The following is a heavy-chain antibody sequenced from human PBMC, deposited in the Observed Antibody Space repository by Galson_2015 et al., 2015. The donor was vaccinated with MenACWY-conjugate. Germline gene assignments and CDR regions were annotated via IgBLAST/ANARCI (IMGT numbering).Heavy chain of an antibody. CDR2: INPSGGST. CDR1: GYTFTSYY. CDR3: ASYSGWYDKLALGRD. D-gene: IGHD6-19*01. J-gene: IGHJ4*02. V-gene: IGHV1-46*01. Sequence: SVKVSCKASGYTFTSYYMHWVRQAPGQGLEWMGIINPSGGSTSYAQKFQGRVTMTRDTSTSTVYMELSSLRSEDTAVYYCASYSGWYDKLALGRDWGQGTLVTVSS.